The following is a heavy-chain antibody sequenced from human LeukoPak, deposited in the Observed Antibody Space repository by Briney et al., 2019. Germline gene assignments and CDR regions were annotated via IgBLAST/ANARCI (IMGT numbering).Heavy chain of an antibody. CDR3: AKLPGRAADY. Sequence: PGGSLRLSCAASGFTFSSYWMRWVRQAPGKGLVWVSRINSDGSSTSCADSVTGRFTISRDNAKNTLYLQMNSLRAEDTAVYYCAKLPGRAADYWGQGTLVTVSS. J-gene: IGHJ4*02. CDR1: GFTFSSYW. V-gene: IGHV3-74*01. CDR2: INSDGSST.